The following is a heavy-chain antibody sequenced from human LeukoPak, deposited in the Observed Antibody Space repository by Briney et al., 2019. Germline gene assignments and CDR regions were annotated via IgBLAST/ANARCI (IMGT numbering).Heavy chain of an antibody. CDR2: IIPIFGAP. D-gene: IGHD2-21*02. CDR3: ATIDGYGPSYNYYYYMDV. V-gene: IGHV1-69*13. Sequence: ASVTVSCKASGGTFSSYTISWVQQAPGQGLEWMGGIIPIFGAPNYAQKFRGRVTITADESTSTAYMELSSLRSEDTAVYYCATIDGYGPSYNYYYYMDVWGKGTTVTVSS. CDR1: GGTFSSYT. J-gene: IGHJ6*03.